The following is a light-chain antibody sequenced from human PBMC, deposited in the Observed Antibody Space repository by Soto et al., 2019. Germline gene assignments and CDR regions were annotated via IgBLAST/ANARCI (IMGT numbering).Light chain of an antibody. V-gene: IGKV1-5*01. Sequence: GDRVTITCRASQSISSWLAWYQQKPGKAPKLLIYDASSLESGVPSRFSGSGSGTEFTLTISSLQPDDFATYYCQQYNSYSRTVGQGTKVDSK. CDR3: QQYNSYSRT. J-gene: IGKJ1*01. CDR2: DAS. CDR1: QSISSW.